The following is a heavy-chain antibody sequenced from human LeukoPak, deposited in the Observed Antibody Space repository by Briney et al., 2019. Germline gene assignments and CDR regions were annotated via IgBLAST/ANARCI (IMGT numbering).Heavy chain of an antibody. Sequence: ASVKVSCKASGYTFTSYGISWVRQAPGQGLEGMGWISAYNGNTNYAQKLQGRVTMTTDTSTSTAYMELRSLRSDDTAVYYCARLIYYDFWSGYYNWGQGTLVTVSS. J-gene: IGHJ4*02. CDR3: ARLIYYDFWSGYYN. V-gene: IGHV1-18*01. CDR1: GYTFTSYG. CDR2: ISAYNGNT. D-gene: IGHD3-3*01.